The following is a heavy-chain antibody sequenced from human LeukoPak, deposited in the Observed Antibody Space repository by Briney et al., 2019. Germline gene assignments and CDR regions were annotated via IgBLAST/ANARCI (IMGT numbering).Heavy chain of an antibody. Sequence: APVKVSCKASGYTFTSYDINWVRQATGQGLEWMGWMNPNSGNTGYAQKFQGRVTMTRNTSISTAYMELSSLRSEDTAVYYCARFSSSPYYYYGMDVWGQGTTVTVSS. D-gene: IGHD6-6*01. V-gene: IGHV1-8*01. CDR2: MNPNSGNT. CDR1: GYTFTSYD. J-gene: IGHJ6*02. CDR3: ARFSSSPYYYYGMDV.